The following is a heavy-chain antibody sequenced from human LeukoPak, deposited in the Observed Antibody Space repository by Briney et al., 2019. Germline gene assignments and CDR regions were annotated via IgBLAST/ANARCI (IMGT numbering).Heavy chain of an antibody. Sequence: SETLSLTCTVSGGSINGYYWSWLRHPPGKGLEGIGYVYYSASANYSPSLKSRVTISVDTSKKQFSLRLSSVTAAETAVYYCARGIMTTVPTFDYWGQGTLVTVSS. CDR3: ARGIMTTVPTFDY. D-gene: IGHD4-17*01. V-gene: IGHV4-59*01. CDR1: GGSINGYY. J-gene: IGHJ4*02. CDR2: VYYSASA.